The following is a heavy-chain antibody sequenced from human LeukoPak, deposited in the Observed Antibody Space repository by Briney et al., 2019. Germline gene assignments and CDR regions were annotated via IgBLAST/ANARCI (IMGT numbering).Heavy chain of an antibody. V-gene: IGHV3-23*01. CDR2: ISGSGGST. CDR3: ANFKYSSSWYNVDWFDP. J-gene: IGHJ5*02. D-gene: IGHD6-13*01. Sequence: PGGSLRLSCAASGFTFSSYAMSWVRQAPGKGLEWVSAISGSGGSTYYADSVKGRFTISRDNSKNTLYLQMNSLRAEDTAVYYCANFKYSSSWYNVDWFDPWGQGTLVTVSS. CDR1: GFTFSSYA.